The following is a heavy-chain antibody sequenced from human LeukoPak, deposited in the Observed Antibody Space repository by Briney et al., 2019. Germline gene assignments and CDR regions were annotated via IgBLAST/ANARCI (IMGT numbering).Heavy chain of an antibody. CDR1: GYTFTGYY. Sequence: ASVKVSCKASGYTFTGYYMHWVRQAPGQGLEWMGIINPSGGSTSYAQKFQGRVTMTRDTSTSTVYMELSSLRSEDTAVYYCARASSIAARLDYWGQGTLVTVSS. CDR2: INPSGGST. J-gene: IGHJ4*02. V-gene: IGHV1-46*01. CDR3: ARASSIAARLDY. D-gene: IGHD6-6*01.